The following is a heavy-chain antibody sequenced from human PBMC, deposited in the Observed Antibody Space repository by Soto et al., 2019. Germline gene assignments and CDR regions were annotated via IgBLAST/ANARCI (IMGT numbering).Heavy chain of an antibody. Sequence: QVQLQESGPGLVKPSETLSLTCTVSGGSISSYYWSWIRQPPGKGLEWIGYIYYSGSTNYNPSLMSRVTISVDTSKNQFSLKLSSVTAADTAVYYCARTAANLYYFDYWGQGTLVTVSS. J-gene: IGHJ4*02. D-gene: IGHD2-15*01. CDR3: ARTAANLYYFDY. CDR1: GGSISSYY. CDR2: IYYSGST. V-gene: IGHV4-59*01.